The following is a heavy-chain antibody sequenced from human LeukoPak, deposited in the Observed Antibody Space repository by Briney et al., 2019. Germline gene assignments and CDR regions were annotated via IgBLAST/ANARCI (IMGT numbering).Heavy chain of an antibody. CDR3: GRDLGAPEVIKPAAMIGYYGMDV. D-gene: IGHD2-2*01. V-gene: IGHV1-69*13. CDR2: IIPIFGTA. CDR1: GGTFSSYA. J-gene: IGHJ6*04. Sequence: GASVKVSCKASGGTFSSYAISWVRQAPGQGLEWMGGIIPIFGTANYAQKFQGRVTITADESTSPAYRELSSLRSEDTPVYYCGRDLGAPEVIKPAAMIGYYGMDVWGKGTTVTVSS.